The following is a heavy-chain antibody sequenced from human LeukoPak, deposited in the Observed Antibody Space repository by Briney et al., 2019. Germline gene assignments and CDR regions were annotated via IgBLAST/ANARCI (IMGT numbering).Heavy chain of an antibody. V-gene: IGHV1-2*02. CDR1: EYTFTGHY. D-gene: IGHD3-10*01. J-gene: IGHJ4*02. CDR2: INPNSGGT. Sequence: ASVKVSCKTSEYTFTGHYIHWVRQAPGQGLEWMGWINPNSGGTNYAQKFQGRVTMTRDTSISTAYMELSRLRSDDTAVYYCARVGVRVNYYFDYWGQGTLVTVSS. CDR3: ARVGVRVNYYFDY.